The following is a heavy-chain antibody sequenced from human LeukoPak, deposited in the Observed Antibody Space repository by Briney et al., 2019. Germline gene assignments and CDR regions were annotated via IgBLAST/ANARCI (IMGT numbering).Heavy chain of an antibody. CDR1: GFTFSSYW. Sequence: GGSLRLSCAASGFTFSSYWMHWVRQAPGKGLEWVSGISWNSGSIGYADSVKGRFTISRDNAKNSLYLQMNSLRAEDTALYYCAKDKPVFRAAGLFDYWGQGTLVTVSS. D-gene: IGHD6-13*01. V-gene: IGHV3-9*01. CDR2: ISWNSGSI. J-gene: IGHJ4*02. CDR3: AKDKPVFRAAGLFDY.